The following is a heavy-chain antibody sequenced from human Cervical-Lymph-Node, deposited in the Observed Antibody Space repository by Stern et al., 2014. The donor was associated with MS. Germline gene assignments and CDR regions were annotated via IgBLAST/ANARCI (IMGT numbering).Heavy chain of an antibody. CDR3: AKDISERHYYFDS. J-gene: IGHJ4*02. D-gene: IGHD3-16*02. Sequence: EVQLVESGGGSVQPGRSLRLSCAASGFTFDDCAMHWVRQAPGKGPEWVSGISWNSNNIGYADSVRGRFTISRDNAKNSLYLQMNGLRPEDTALYYCAKDISERHYYFDSWGEGTLVTVSS. CDR1: GFTFDDCA. V-gene: IGHV3-9*01. CDR2: ISWNSNNI.